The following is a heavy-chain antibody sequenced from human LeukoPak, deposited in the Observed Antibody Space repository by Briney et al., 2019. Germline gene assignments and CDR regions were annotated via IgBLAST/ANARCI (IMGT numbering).Heavy chain of an antibody. CDR1: GYTFTSYG. J-gene: IGHJ3*02. V-gene: IGHV1-18*01. CDR3: ARDITKTYYYDSSGSLDAFDI. CDR2: ISAYNGNT. Sequence: GASVKVSCKASGYTFTSYGISWVRQAPGQGLGWMGLISAYNGNTNYTQKLQGRVTMTTDTSTSTAYMELRSLRSDDTAVYYCARDITKTYYYDSSGSLDAFDIWGQGTMVTVSS. D-gene: IGHD3-22*01.